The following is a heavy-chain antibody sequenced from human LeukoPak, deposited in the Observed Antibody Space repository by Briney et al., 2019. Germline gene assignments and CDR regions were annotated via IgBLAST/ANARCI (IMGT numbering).Heavy chain of an antibody. CDR1: GFTFSSYG. Sequence: HPGGSLRLSCAASGFTFSSYGMHWVRQAPGKGLEWVAVISYDGSNKYYADSVKGRFTISRGNSKNTLYLQMNSLRAEDTAVYYCAKVHSDYYDSSGYFDYWGQGTLVTVSS. J-gene: IGHJ4*02. CDR3: AKVHSDYYDSSGYFDY. V-gene: IGHV3-30*18. D-gene: IGHD3-22*01. CDR2: ISYDGSNK.